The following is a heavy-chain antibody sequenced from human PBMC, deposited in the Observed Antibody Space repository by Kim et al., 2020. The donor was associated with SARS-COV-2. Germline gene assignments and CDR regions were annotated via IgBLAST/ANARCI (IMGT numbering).Heavy chain of an antibody. CDR1: GGSISGYH. D-gene: IGHD3-16*02. J-gene: IGHJ4*02. CDR3: ARGTYEYVWGSYRFVY. V-gene: IGHV4-59*01. Sequence: SETLSLTCTVSGGSISGYHWSWIRQYPGRGLEWIGYIYYSGNHNYRHSLKSRATISIDTSKNQFSLKLRSVTAADTAVYYRARGTYEYVWGSYRFVYWGQGTLVTVSS. CDR2: IYYSGNH.